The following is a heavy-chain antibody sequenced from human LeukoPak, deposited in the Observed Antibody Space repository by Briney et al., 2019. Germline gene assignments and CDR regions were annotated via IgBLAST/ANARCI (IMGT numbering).Heavy chain of an antibody. D-gene: IGHD4-17*01. CDR2: IWYDGSNK. V-gene: IGHV3-33*01. CDR1: GFTFSSYG. Sequence: GRSLRLSCAASGFTFSSYGMHWVRQAPGKGLEWVAVIWYDGSNKYYADSVKGRFTISRDNSKNTLYLQMNSLRAEDTAVYYCARENYGDYLVYWGQGTLVTVSS. CDR3: ARENYGDYLVY. J-gene: IGHJ4*02.